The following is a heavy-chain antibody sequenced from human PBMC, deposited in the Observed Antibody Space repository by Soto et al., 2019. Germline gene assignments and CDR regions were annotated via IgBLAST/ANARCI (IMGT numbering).Heavy chain of an antibody. J-gene: IGHJ6*02. V-gene: IGHV3-9*01. CDR1: GFTFDDYA. CDR2: ISWNSGSI. CDR3: AKAVGGSYSYYYYYGMDV. D-gene: IGHD1-26*01. Sequence: GGSLRLSCAASGFTFDDYAMHWVRQAPGKGLEWVSGISWNSGSIGYADSVKGRFTISRDNAKNSLYLQMNSLRAEDTALYYCAKAVGGSYSYYYYYGMDVWGQGTTVTVSS.